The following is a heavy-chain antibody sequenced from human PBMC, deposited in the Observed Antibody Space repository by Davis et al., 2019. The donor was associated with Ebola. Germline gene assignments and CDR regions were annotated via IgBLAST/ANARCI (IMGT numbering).Heavy chain of an antibody. CDR3: ARPQLGYSSSWDGMDV. J-gene: IGHJ6*02. V-gene: IGHV1-18*01. Sequence: ASVKVSCKASGYTFTSYGISWVRQAPGQGLEWMGWISAYNGNTNYAQKLQGRVTMTTDTSTSTAYMELRSLRSDDTAVYYCARPQLGYSSSWDGMDVWGQGTTVTVSS. D-gene: IGHD6-13*01. CDR1: GYTFTSYG. CDR2: ISAYNGNT.